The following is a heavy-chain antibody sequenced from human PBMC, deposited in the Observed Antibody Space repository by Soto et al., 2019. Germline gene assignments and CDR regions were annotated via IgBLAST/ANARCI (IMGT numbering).Heavy chain of an antibody. D-gene: IGHD2-2*01. CDR3: AQRVPTTMINELKIYNWFGP. CDR1: GFSLSTGGVG. J-gene: IGHJ5*02. Sequence: QITLKESGPTLVEPTQTLTLTCTFSGFSLSTGGVGVGWIRQPPGKALEWLALIYWDDDKRYSPSLKRRLTITKGTYNNQVVLTMNNVDPVDTATYYCAQRVPTTMINELKIYNWFGPWGQGTLVTVSS. CDR2: IYWDDDK. V-gene: IGHV2-5*02.